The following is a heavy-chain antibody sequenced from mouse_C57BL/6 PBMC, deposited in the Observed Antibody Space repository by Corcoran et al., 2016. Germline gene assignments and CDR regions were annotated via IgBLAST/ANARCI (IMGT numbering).Heavy chain of an antibody. J-gene: IGHJ1*03. V-gene: IGHV1-26*01. Sequence: EVQLQQSGPELVKPGASVKISCKASGYTFTDYYMNWVKQSHGKSLEWIGDINPNNGGTSYNQKFKGKATLTVDKSSSTAYMALRSLTAEASAVDDCARSRDGYYGYCEFGCTGSTVTVSS. CDR2: INPNNGGT. D-gene: IGHD2-3*01. CDR3: ARSRDGYYGYCEF. CDR1: GYTFTDYY.